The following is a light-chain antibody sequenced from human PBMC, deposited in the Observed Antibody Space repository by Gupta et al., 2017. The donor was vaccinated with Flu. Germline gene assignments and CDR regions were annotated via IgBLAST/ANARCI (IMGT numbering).Light chain of an antibody. CDR1: QTISNY. J-gene: IGKJ3*01. Sequence: PASLAASLGDRVTITCRADQTISNYLSCYQQKPGKAPRLLISSASHLESGVPSRFRGDGSGTEFTLTIDSLQPDDFATYFCLQGVTTPLTFGPGTNVHIK. V-gene: IGKV1-39*01. CDR2: SAS. CDR3: LQGVTTPLT.